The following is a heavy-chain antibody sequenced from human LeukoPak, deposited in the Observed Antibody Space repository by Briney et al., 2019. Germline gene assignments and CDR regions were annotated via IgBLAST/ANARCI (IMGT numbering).Heavy chain of an antibody. D-gene: IGHD3-10*01. CDR1: GGSISSSSYY. V-gene: IGHV4-39*07. Sequence: PSETLSLTCTVSGGSISSSSYYWGWIRQPPGKGLEWIGSIYYSGSTYYNPSLKSRVTISVDTSKNQFSLKLSSVTAADTAVYYCAATYYYGSGSYYPPGYWGQGTLVTVSS. J-gene: IGHJ4*02. CDR2: IYYSGST. CDR3: AATYYYGSGSYYPPGY.